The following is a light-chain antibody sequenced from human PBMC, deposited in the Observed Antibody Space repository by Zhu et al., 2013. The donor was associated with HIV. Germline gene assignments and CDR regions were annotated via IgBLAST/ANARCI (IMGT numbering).Light chain of an antibody. J-gene: IGKJ3*01. Sequence: EIVMTQSPVTLSVSPGERATLSCRASQSLGNTYLAWYQQKVGQPPRLLIFGASGRATGIPDRFSGSGSGTDFSLTINGLETEDFAVYYCQQYGSSTPFSFGPGTKV. CDR3: QQYGSSTPFS. CDR1: QSLGNTY. V-gene: IGKV3-20*01. CDR2: GAS.